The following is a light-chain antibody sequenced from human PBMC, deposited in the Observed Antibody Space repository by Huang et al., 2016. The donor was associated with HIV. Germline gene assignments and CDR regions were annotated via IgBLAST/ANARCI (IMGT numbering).Light chain of an antibody. J-gene: IGKJ4*01. CDR3: QQTSSVPLT. CDR1: QTISTF. V-gene: IGKV1-39*01. CDR2: AAS. Sequence: DIQMTQSPSSLSASVGDRISITCRACQTISTFLTWYQQQPWKAPRLLIYAASNLQSGVSSRFSGTGSGTHFTLTVTGLQPDDFATYFCQQTSSVPLTFGGGTRVE.